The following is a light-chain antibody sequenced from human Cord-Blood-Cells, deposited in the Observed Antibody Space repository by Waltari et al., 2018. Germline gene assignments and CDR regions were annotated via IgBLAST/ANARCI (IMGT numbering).Light chain of an antibody. CDR2: KDS. Sequence: SYELTQPSSVSVSPGQTARITCSGEVLAKKYARWVQQKPGQAPVLVIYKDSERPSGIPERFSGSSSGTTVTLTISGAQVEDEADYYCYSAADNNLVFGTGTKVTVL. CDR1: VLAKKY. J-gene: IGLJ1*01. CDR3: YSAADNNLV. V-gene: IGLV3-27*01.